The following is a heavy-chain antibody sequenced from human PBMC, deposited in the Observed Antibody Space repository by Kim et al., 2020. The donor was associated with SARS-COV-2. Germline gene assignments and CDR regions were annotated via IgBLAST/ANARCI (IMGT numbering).Heavy chain of an antibody. CDR2: IIPIFGTA. CDR1: GGTFSSYA. D-gene: IGHD3-22*01. J-gene: IGHJ5*02. Sequence: SVKVSCKASGGTFSSYAISWVRQAPGQGLEWMGGIIPIFGTANYAQKFQGRVTITADESTSTAYMELSSLRSEDTAVYYCARPHYYDSSGYNYNWFEPWGQGTLVTVSS. CDR3: ARPHYYDSSGYNYNWFEP. V-gene: IGHV1-69*13.